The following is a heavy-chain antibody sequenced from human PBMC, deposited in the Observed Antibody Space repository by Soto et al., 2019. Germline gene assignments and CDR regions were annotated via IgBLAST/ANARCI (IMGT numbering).Heavy chain of an antibody. D-gene: IGHD1-1*01. Sequence: GGSLRLSCAASGFTVSSNYMSWVRQAPGKGLEWVSVIYSGGSTYYADSVKGRFTISRDNSKNTLYLQMNSLRAEDTAVYYCARVRLNYAFDIWGQGTMVTVSS. J-gene: IGHJ3*02. V-gene: IGHV3-53*01. CDR3: ARVRLNYAFDI. CDR1: GFTVSSNY. CDR2: IYSGGST.